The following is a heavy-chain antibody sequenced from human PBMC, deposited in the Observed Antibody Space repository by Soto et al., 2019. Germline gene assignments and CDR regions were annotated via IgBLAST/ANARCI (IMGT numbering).Heavy chain of an antibody. CDR1: GGSISSYY. D-gene: IGHD6-13*01. CDR2: IYYSGST. CDR3: ARRGAAAGTWSFDY. V-gene: IGHV4-59*01. J-gene: IGHJ4*02. Sequence: SETLSLTCTVSGGSISSYYWSWIRQPPGKGLEWIGYIYYSGSTNYNPSLKSRVTISVDTPKNQFSLKLSSVTAADTAVYYCARRGAAAGTWSFDYWGQGTLVTVSS.